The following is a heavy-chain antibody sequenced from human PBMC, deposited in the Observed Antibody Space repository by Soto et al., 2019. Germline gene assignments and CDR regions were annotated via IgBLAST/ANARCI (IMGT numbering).Heavy chain of an antibody. CDR1: GYTFTSYD. D-gene: IGHD3-22*01. J-gene: IGHJ3*02. CDR2: MNPNSGNT. Sequence: QVQLVQSGAEVKKPGASVKVSCKASGYTFTSYDINWVRQATGQGLEWMGWMNPNSGNTGYAQKFQGRVTMTRNTSISTAYMELSSLRSEDKAVYYCSRGGYYDTFDAFDIWGQWTMVTGSS. CDR3: SRGGYYDTFDAFDI. V-gene: IGHV1-8*01.